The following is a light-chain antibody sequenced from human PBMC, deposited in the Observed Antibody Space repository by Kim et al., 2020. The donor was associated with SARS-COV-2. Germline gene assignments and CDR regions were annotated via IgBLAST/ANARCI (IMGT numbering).Light chain of an antibody. J-gene: IGKJ2*03. CDR1: QVVSSW. CDR3: RLANSFPYS. CDR2: AAS. Sequence: SPSVADRVTITWRASQVVSSWLAWYQQKPGKAPKLLIYAASSLQSGVPSRVSGSGSGTDFTLTISSLQPEDFATYYCRLANSFPYSFGKGPNPEI. V-gene: IGKV1-12*01.